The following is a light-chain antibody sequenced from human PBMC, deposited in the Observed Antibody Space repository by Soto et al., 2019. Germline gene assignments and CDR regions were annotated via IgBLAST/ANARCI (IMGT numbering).Light chain of an antibody. CDR1: QSVSTNY. CDR2: GAS. J-gene: IGKJ4*01. V-gene: IGKV3-20*01. Sequence: EIVLTQSPGTLSVSSGERATLSCRASQSVSTNYLAWYQQTPVQAPRLLIYGASSRDSGIPDRFGGSGSGTDFTLTISRLQPEDFAVYYCQQYASSPLTFGEGTKVEIK. CDR3: QQYASSPLT.